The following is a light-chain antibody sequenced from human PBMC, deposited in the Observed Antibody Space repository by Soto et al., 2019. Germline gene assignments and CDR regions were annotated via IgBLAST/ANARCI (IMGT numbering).Light chain of an antibody. CDR3: QHYNSYSEA. Sequence: IQMTQSPSPPSVSVGVRVTITCRARPTISSWLAWYQQKPGKAPKLLIYTASTLKSGVPSRFSGSGSGTEFTLTISSLQPDDFATYYCQHYNSYSEAFGQGTKVDIK. V-gene: IGKV1-5*03. J-gene: IGKJ1*01. CDR2: TAS. CDR1: PTISSW.